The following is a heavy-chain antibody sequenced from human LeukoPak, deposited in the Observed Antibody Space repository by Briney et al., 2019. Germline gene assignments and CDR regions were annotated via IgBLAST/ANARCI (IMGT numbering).Heavy chain of an antibody. CDR2: INHSGST. CDR1: GGSFRGYY. D-gene: IGHD3-22*01. V-gene: IGHV4-34*01. J-gene: IGHJ6*03. CDR3: PSTIASGYYYVGYMDV. Sequence: SETLSLTCAVYGGSFRGYYWSWIRHPLGKGLEWIGEINHSGSTNYNPSLKSRVTISVDTSKNHFSLQVSSLTAAGTALFYCPSTIASGYYYVGYMDVWGKGTTVTVSS.